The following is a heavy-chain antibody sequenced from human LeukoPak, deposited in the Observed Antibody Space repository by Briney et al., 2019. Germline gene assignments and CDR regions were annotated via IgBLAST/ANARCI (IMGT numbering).Heavy chain of an antibody. CDR1: GGSFSGYY. CDR3: ARRRAAARYYFDY. CDR2: INHSGST. Sequence: SETLSLTCAVYGGSFSGYYWSWIRQAPGKGLEWIGEINHSGSTNYNPSLKSRVTISVDTSKNQFSLKLSSVTAADTAVYYCARRRAAARYYFDYWGQGTLVTVSS. J-gene: IGHJ4*02. D-gene: IGHD6-6*01. V-gene: IGHV4-34*01.